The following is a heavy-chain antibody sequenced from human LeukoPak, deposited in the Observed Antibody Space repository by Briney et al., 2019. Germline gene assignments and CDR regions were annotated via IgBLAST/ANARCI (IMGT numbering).Heavy chain of an antibody. CDR2: ISGSGGST. J-gene: IGHJ3*02. Sequence: GGSLRLSCAASGFTFSSYAMSWVRQAPGKGLKWVSAISGSGGSTYYADSVKGRFTISRDNSKNTLYLQMNSLRAEDTAVYYCAKVAHPRDGYNWQEPKDAFDIWGQGTMVTVSS. D-gene: IGHD5-24*01. V-gene: IGHV3-23*01. CDR1: GFTFSSYA. CDR3: AKVAHPRDGYNWQEPKDAFDI.